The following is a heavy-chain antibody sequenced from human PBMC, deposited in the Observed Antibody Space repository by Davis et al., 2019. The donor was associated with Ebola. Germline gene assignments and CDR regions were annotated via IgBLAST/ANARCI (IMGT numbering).Heavy chain of an antibody. J-gene: IGHJ6*01. D-gene: IGHD2-2*01. V-gene: IGHV5-51*01. Sequence: PGGSLRLSCKGSGYTFTSYWIAWVRQVPGKGLEWMGSIYPGDSETRYSPSLQGQATISVDKSISTAYLQWSSLKASDTAMYYCARQQSRSSRGMDVWGQGTTVIVSS. CDR3: ARQQSRSSRGMDV. CDR2: IYPGDSET. CDR1: GYTFTSYW.